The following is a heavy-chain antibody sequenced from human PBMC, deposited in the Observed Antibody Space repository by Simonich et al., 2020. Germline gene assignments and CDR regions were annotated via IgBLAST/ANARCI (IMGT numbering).Heavy chain of an antibody. Sequence: EVQLVESGGGLVQPGGSLRLSCAASGFTFSSYWMSWVRQAPGKGLVWVANIKQDGSEKYYVDSVKGRFTISRDNAKNSLYRQMNSLRAEDTAVYYCARDGLGTAYYYYMDVWGKGTTVTVSS. V-gene: IGHV3-7*01. CDR2: IKQDGSEK. CDR3: ARDGLGTAYYYYMDV. D-gene: IGHD7-27*01. J-gene: IGHJ6*03. CDR1: GFTFSSYW.